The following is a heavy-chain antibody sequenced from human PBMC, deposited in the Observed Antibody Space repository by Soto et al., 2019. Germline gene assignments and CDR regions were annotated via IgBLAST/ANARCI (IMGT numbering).Heavy chain of an antibody. D-gene: IGHD3-9*01. V-gene: IGHV3-74*01. J-gene: IGHJ4*02. CDR2: INSDGIST. CDR1: GFTFSTYW. CDR3: ARREYDSVTGYSLDY. Sequence: EVQLMESGGGLVQPGGSLRLSCTASGFTFSTYWMHWVRQAPGKGLVWVAHINSDGISTIYADSVKGRFTISRDNAKHTLNLQMNSLRVEDTAVYFCARREYDSVTGYSLDYWGQGTLVTVSS.